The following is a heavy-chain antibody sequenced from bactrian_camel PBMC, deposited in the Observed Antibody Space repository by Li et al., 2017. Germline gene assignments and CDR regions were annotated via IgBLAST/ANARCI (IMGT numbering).Heavy chain of an antibody. V-gene: IGHV3S6*01. CDR3: ARDLTAWPY. D-gene: IGHD1*01. Sequence: VQLVESGGGLVQPGGSLRLSCAASGFNFGGYWMSWVRQSPGKGLEWVAGIYNKGVATYYADSVKARFTISRDNAKNAVYLQMNSLKPEDTAVYYCARDLTAWPYWGQGTQVTVS. J-gene: IGHJ4*01. CDR1: GFNFGGYW. CDR2: IYNKGVAT.